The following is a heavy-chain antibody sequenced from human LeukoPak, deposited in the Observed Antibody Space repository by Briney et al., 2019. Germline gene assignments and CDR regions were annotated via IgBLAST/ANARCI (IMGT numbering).Heavy chain of an antibody. CDR1: GGSFSGYY. J-gene: IGHJ3*02. Sequence: SESPSLTRAVYGGSFSGYYWSWIREPPGKGLEWIGEINHSGSTNYNPSLKSRVTISVDTSKNQFSLKLSSVTAADTAVYYCARVAWDNALDATLIWGQGTMLTVSS. CDR3: ARVAWDNALDATLI. CDR2: INHSGST. V-gene: IGHV4-34*01. D-gene: IGHD2-15*01.